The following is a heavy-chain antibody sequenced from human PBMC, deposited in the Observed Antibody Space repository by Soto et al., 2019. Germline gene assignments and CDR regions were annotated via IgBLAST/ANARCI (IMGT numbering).Heavy chain of an antibody. J-gene: IGHJ6*02. CDR1: GFTFSSYA. V-gene: IGHV3-30-3*01. Sequence: WGSLRLSCAASGFTFSSYAMHWFRQAPGKGLEWVAVISYDGSNKYYADSVKGRFTISRDNSKNTLYLQMNSLRAEDTAVYYCARDGKAAAGTVYYYYGMDVWGQGTTVTVSS. CDR3: ARDGKAAAGTVYYYYGMDV. CDR2: ISYDGSNK. D-gene: IGHD6-13*01.